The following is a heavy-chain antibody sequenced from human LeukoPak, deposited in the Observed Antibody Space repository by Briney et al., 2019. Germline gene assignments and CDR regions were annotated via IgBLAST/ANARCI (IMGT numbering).Heavy chain of an antibody. D-gene: IGHD3-10*01. CDR3: AKDITMVRGVIITPSDYYYYGMDV. CDR2: ISGDGGST. CDR1: GFTFDDYA. V-gene: IGHV3-43*02. J-gene: IGHJ6*02. Sequence: PGGSLRLSCAASGFTFDDYAMHWVRQAPGKGLEWVSLISGDGGSTYYADSVKGRFTISRDNSKNSLYLQMNSLRTEDTALYYCAKDITMVRGVIITPSDYYYYGMDVWGQGTTVTVSS.